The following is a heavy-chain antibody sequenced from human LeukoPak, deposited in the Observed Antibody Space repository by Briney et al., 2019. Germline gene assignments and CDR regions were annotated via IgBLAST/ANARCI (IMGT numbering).Heavy chain of an antibody. D-gene: IGHD3/OR15-3a*01. V-gene: IGHV3-66*03. J-gene: IGHJ5*02. CDR1: GFRVSDYY. Sequence: PGRSLRLSCAVSGFRVSDYYMSWVRQAPGKGLEWVGLIRDSGEAFYADFARGRFAISRNESENTLYLQVNSLRVQDTAVYFCARDRAANQDWVEFDPWGQGTPVIVSS. CDR3: ARDRAANQDWVEFDP. CDR2: IRDSGEA.